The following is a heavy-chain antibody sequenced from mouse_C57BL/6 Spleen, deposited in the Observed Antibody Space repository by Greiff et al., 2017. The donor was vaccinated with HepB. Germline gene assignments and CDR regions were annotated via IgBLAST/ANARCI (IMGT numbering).Heavy chain of an antibody. CDR3: ARERTMVAYFDY. J-gene: IGHJ2*01. Sequence: EVMLVESGGGLVKPGGSLKLSCAASGFTFSSYAMSWVRQTPEKRLEWVATISDGGSYTYYPDNVKGRFTISRDNAKNNLYLQMSHLKSEDTAMYYCARERTMVAYFDYWGQGTTLTVSS. D-gene: IGHD2-2*01. CDR2: ISDGGSYT. V-gene: IGHV5-4*01. CDR1: GFTFSSYA.